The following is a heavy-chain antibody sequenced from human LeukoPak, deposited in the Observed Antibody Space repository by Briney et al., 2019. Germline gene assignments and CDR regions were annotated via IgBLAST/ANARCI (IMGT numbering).Heavy chain of an antibody. V-gene: IGHV4-31*03. D-gene: IGHD5/OR15-5a*01. CDR2: IYYNGRSGNT. Sequence: SETLSLTCSVSDDSISRRGYYWSWIRQRPGMGLEWMGYIYYNGRSGNTYYNLALKSRVTMSIDTGEKHFSLRLTSVTAVDTAVYYCANSLPTVSTRNYFDYWGQGTLVIVSS. CDR3: ANSLPTVSTRNYFDY. J-gene: IGHJ4*02. CDR1: DDSISRRGYY.